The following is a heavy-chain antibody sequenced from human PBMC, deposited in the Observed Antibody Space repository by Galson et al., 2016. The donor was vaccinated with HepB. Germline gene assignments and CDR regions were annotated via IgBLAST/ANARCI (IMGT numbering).Heavy chain of an antibody. Sequence: SLRLSCAASGFTFSSFPMHWVRLAPGKGLEWVAVISHDGSNKYYSDSVKGRFTISRDNYMNTLSLQMNSLRAEDAAVYYCVRDGSSWYISGWFDPWGQGTLVTVSP. CDR2: ISHDGSNK. CDR3: VRDGSSWYISGWFDP. V-gene: IGHV3-30*04. J-gene: IGHJ5*02. D-gene: IGHD6-13*01. CDR1: GFTFSSFP.